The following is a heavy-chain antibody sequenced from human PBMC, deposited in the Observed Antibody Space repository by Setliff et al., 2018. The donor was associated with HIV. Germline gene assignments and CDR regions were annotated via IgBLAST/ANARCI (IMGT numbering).Heavy chain of an antibody. CDR1: GGSISSGGYY. CDR3: ARYKCINFACVGFDI. Sequence: PSETLSLTCTVSGGSISSGGYYWSWIRQPAGKGLEWIGRISASGTTNYTPSLKSRVTISVDTPNNQVSLKLTSVTAADTAVYYCARYKCINFACVGFDIWGQGTVVTVSS. D-gene: IGHD3-9*01. CDR2: ISASGTT. V-gene: IGHV4-61*02. J-gene: IGHJ3*02.